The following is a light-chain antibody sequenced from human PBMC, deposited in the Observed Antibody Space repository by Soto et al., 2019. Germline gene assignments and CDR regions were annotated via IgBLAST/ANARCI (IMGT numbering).Light chain of an antibody. CDR1: SSDVGAYDY. V-gene: IGLV2-14*03. CDR2: EVS. Sequence: ALTQPASVSGSPGESITISCTGTSSDVGAYDYVSWYQQHPDKAPKLIIYEVSHRPSGVSNRFSGSKSVNTATLTISGLQAEDEADYYCTSYTSSSTRVFGTGTKVTVL. J-gene: IGLJ1*01. CDR3: TSYTSSSTRV.